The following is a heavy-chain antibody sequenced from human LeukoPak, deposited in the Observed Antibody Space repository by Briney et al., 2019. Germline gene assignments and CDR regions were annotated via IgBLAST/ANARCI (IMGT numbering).Heavy chain of an antibody. D-gene: IGHD3-9*01. CDR2: INHSGNT. CDR3: ARHAHAILRVGRYIGY. V-gene: IGHV4-34*01. Sequence: PSETLSLTCAVYGGSFSGYYWSWIRQAPGKGLEWIGEINHSGNTNYNPSLKSRVTISVDASKNQFSLEVSSVTAADTAVYYCARHAHAILRVGRYIGYWGQGTLVTVSS. J-gene: IGHJ4*02. CDR1: GGSFSGYY.